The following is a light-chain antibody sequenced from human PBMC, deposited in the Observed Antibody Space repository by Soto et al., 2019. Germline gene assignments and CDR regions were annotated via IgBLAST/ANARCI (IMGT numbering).Light chain of an antibody. J-gene: IGKJ5*01. V-gene: IGKV3-11*01. CDR2: DAS. Sequence: EIVLTQSPATLSLSPGERATLSCSASQSVSSSLTWYQQKPGQAPRLLIYDASNRATGIPARFSGSGSGTDFTLTISSLEPEDFAVYYCQQRSNWPPITFGQGTRLEI. CDR1: QSVSSS. CDR3: QQRSNWPPIT.